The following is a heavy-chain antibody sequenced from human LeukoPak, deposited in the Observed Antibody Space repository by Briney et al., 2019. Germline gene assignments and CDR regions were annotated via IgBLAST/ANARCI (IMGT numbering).Heavy chain of an antibody. J-gene: IGHJ4*02. V-gene: IGHV3-23*01. CDR2: ISGSAHKI. Sequence: GGSLRLSCVASGITFSNYAVSWVRQAPEKGLDWVSVISGSAHKIRYADSVKGRFTISRDNSENIVYLQMNNLRVEDTAVYYCAGRPTGYSSGYIHWGQGTLVTVSS. D-gene: IGHD5-18*01. CDR1: GITFSNYA. CDR3: AGRPTGYSSGYIH.